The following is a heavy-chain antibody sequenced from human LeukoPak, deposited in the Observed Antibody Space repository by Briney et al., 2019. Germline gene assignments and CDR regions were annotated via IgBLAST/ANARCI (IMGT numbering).Heavy chain of an antibody. Sequence: PGGSLRLSCAASGFTFSSYGMNWVRQAPGKGLEWVSSISSSSSYIYYADSVKGRFTISRDNAKNSLYLQMNSLRAEDTAVYYCARGGDTAMVYNWFDPWGQGTLVTVSS. CDR1: GFTFSSYG. J-gene: IGHJ5*02. CDR3: ARGGDTAMVYNWFDP. D-gene: IGHD5-18*01. V-gene: IGHV3-21*01. CDR2: ISSSSSYI.